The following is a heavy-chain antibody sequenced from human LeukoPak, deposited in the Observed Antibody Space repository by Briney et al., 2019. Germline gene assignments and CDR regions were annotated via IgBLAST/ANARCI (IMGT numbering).Heavy chain of an antibody. D-gene: IGHD3-3*01. CDR1: GYTFTSYA. CDR3: ARAPASSITIFGVVPDWFDP. Sequence: ASVKVSCKASGYTFTSYAMHWVRQAPGQRLEWMGWINAGNGNTKYSQKFQGRVTITRDTSASTAYMELSSLRSEDTAVYYCARAPASSITIFGVVPDWFDPWGQGTLVTVSS. J-gene: IGHJ5*02. V-gene: IGHV1-3*01. CDR2: INAGNGNT.